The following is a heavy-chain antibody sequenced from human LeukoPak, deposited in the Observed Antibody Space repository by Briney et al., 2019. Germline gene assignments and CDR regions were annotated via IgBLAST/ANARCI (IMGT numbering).Heavy chain of an antibody. CDR1: GRTFCSYG. J-gene: IGHJ5*02. CDR2: IIPIFGKA. D-gene: IGHD3-10*01. CDR3: ARGSLRRTMVRGVISSWFDP. V-gene: IGHV1-69*05. Sequence: SVNVSCKASGRTFCSYGISWVRQAPGKGLEWMGGIIPIFGKANYAQTFQGRVTITTDESTSTAYMELSSLRSEDTAVYYCARGSLRRTMVRGVISSWFDPWGQGTLVTVSS.